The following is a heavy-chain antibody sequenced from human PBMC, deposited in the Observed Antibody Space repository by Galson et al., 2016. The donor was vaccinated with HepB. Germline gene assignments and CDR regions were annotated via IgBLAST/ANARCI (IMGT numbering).Heavy chain of an antibody. D-gene: IGHD3-3*01. CDR1: GFDFSKFG. J-gene: IGHJ6*02. V-gene: IGHV3-33*01. Sequence: SLRLSCAASGFDFSKFGMHWVRQAPGKGLEWVAIIWHDGSNKYHAESVKGRFTISRDNSKDTLYLQMNSLRVEDTAVYYCARDPKRNYEYCSAYYTGNKYDHYSMDVWGQGTTVTVSS. CDR2: IWHDGSNK. CDR3: ARDPKRNYEYCSAYYTGNKYDHYSMDV.